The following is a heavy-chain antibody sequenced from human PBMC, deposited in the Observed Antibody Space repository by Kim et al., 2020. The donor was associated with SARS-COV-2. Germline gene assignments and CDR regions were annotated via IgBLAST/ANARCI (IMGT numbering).Heavy chain of an antibody. J-gene: IGHJ6*02. CDR2: INTNTGNP. Sequence: ASVKVSCKASGYTFTSYTMNWVRQAPGQGLEWMGWINTNTGNPTYAQGFTGRFVFSLDTSVSTAYLQISSLKAEDTAVYYCARPGAAAGGPKSYYYYYGMDVWGQGTTVTVSS. CDR3: ARPGAAAGGPKSYYYYYGMDV. CDR1: GYTFTSYT. D-gene: IGHD6-13*01. V-gene: IGHV7-4-1*02.